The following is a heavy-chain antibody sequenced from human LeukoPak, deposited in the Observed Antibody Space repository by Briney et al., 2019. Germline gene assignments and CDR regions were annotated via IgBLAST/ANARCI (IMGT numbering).Heavy chain of an antibody. V-gene: IGHV3-23*01. Sequence: GGCLRLSCAASGLTFSSYAMSWVRQAPGKGLEWVSAISGSSGHTYYADSVKGRFTISRDNSKNTLYLQMNSLRAEDTAVYYCAKVGFSEMEWLLYSDHWGQGTLVYVSS. CDR1: GLTFSSYA. D-gene: IGHD3-3*01. CDR3: AKVGFSEMEWLLYSDH. CDR2: ISGSSGHT. J-gene: IGHJ4*02.